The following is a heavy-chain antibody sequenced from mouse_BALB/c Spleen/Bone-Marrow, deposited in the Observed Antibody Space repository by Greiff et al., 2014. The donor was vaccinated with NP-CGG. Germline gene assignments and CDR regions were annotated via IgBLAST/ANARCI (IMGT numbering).Heavy chain of an antibody. Sequence: EVQLVQSGGDLVKSGASVKLSCEASGFTFSTYGMSWVHQTPDKRLEWVATISSGGDYTYYPHNVKGRFTMARDNAKNTLYLQMSSLKAEDAAMYYCGGETGTWFAYWGQGTLVTVSA. CDR2: ISSGGDYT. J-gene: IGHJ3*01. CDR3: GGETGTWFAY. D-gene: IGHD4-1*01. CDR1: GFTFSTYG. V-gene: IGHV5-6*01.